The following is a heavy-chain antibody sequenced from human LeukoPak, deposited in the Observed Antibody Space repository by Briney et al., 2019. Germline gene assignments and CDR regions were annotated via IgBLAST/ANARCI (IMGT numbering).Heavy chain of an antibody. V-gene: IGHV4-59*12. D-gene: IGHD3-16*02. CDR1: GGSISTYY. J-gene: IGHJ5*02. Sequence: SETLSLTCTVSGGSISTYYWSWIRQPPGKGLEWIGYIYYSGSTNHNPSLKSRVTISVDTSKNQLSLKLSSVTAADTAVYYCARLGYDYVWGSYRAFSTNWFDPWGQGTLVTVSS. CDR3: ARLGYDYVWGSYRAFSTNWFDP. CDR2: IYYSGST.